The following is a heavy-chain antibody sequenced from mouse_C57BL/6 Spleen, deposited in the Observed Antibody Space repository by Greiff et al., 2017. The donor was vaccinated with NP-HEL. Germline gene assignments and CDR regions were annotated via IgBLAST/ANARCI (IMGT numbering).Heavy chain of an antibody. Sequence: VQLKQSGPVLVKPGASVKMSCKASGYTFTDYYMNWVKQSHGKSLEWIGVINPYNGGTSYNQKFKGKATLTVDKSSSTAYMELNSLTSEDSAVYYCARYPDYDYGYWYFDVWGTGTTVTVSS. D-gene: IGHD2-4*01. CDR1: GYTFTDYY. V-gene: IGHV1-19*01. CDR2: INPYNGGT. J-gene: IGHJ1*03. CDR3: ARYPDYDYGYWYFDV.